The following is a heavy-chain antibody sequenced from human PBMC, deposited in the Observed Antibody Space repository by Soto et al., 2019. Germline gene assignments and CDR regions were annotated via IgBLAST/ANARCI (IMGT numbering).Heavy chain of an antibody. CDR3: ARVLLAAGRYYYYGMDV. V-gene: IGHV3-21*01. CDR2: VGTSTSYI. D-gene: IGHD6-13*01. CDR1: GFTFSTYT. J-gene: IGHJ6*02. Sequence: GGALMLSWVASGFTFSTYTMSSVRQAPGKGLEWLSSVGTSTSYIYYANSVKGRFTISRDNAKNSVFLQMDSLSAEDTAMYYCARVLLAAGRYYYYGMDVWGQGTTVTVSS.